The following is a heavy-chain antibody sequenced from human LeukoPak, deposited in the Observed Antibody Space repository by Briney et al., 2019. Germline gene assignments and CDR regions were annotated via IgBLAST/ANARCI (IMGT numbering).Heavy chain of an antibody. D-gene: IGHD3-10*01. V-gene: IGHV1-18*01. J-gene: IGHJ5*02. CDR3: ARDQPPPSVLLWFGEHYWFDP. CDR2: ISAYNGNT. Sequence: ASVKVSCKASGYTFTSYGISWVRQAPGQGLEWRGWISAYNGNTNYAQKLQGIVTMTTDPSTSTAYSELWSLRSDHTAVYYCARDQPPPSVLLWFGEHYWFDPWGQGTLVTVSS. CDR1: GYTFTSYG.